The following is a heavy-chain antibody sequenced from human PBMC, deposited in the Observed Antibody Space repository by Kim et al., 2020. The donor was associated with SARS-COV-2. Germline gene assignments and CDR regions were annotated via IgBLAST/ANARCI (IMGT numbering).Heavy chain of an antibody. Sequence: GGSLRLSCAASGFTFSSYSMNWVRQAPGKGLEWVSSISSSSSYIYYADAVKGRFTISRDNAKNSLYLQMNSLRAEDTAVYYCARVGGYDFWSGYSDYYYYMDVWGKGTTVTVSS. J-gene: IGHJ6*03. CDR2: ISSSSSYI. CDR1: GFTFSSYS. CDR3: ARVGGYDFWSGYSDYYYYMDV. V-gene: IGHV3-21*01. D-gene: IGHD3-3*01.